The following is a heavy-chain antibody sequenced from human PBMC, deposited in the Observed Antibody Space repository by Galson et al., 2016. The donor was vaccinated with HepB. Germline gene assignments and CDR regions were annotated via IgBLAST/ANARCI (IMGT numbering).Heavy chain of an antibody. J-gene: IGHJ4*02. D-gene: IGHD6-19*01. CDR3: ATENPGIAVAALDY. Sequence: SLRLSCAASGFTFRNYGMHWVRQAPGKGLEWVAGIWFDGSYKYYTDSVKGRFTISRDNSKNTPYLHMSGLRAEDTAVYYCATENPGIAVAALDYWGQGTLVTVSS. CDR2: IWFDGSYK. V-gene: IGHV3-33*01. CDR1: GFTFRNYG.